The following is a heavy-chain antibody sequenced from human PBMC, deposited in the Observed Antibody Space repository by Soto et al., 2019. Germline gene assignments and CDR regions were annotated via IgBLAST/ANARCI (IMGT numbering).Heavy chain of an antibody. V-gene: IGHV3-30*18. CDR3: AKGYCSGPSCPWGMDV. J-gene: IGHJ6*02. Sequence: QVQLVESGGGVVQPGRSLRLSCAGAGITFRSFGMHWVRQAPGKGLQWVSFISYDGSNEFYADSVRGRFTISRDNSNNTLYLQMNSLRSEDTAVYYCAKGYCSGPSCPWGMDVWGHGTTVTVSS. D-gene: IGHD2-15*01. CDR2: ISYDGSNE. CDR1: GITFRSFG.